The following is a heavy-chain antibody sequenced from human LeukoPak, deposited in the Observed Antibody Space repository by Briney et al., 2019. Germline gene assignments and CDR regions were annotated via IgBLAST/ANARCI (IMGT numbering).Heavy chain of an antibody. CDR2: IYFRGNT. V-gene: IGHV4-61*01. J-gene: IGHJ6*02. CDR3: ARVDWWFDIMTGWPAITNNGMDV. CDR1: GGSVRSSNYF. D-gene: IGHD3-9*01. Sequence: SETLSLTCTVSGGSVRSSNYFWSWIRQSPGKGLEWIGYIYFRGNTKYSPALESRVTISEDPSKNQFSLRLTSLTAADTAVYYCARVDWWFDIMTGWPAITNNGMDVWGQGTTVIVSS.